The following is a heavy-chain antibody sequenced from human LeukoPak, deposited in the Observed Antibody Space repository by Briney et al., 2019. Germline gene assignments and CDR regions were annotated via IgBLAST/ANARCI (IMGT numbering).Heavy chain of an antibody. D-gene: IGHD1-26*01. CDR3: ARRRLGGPRHDAFDI. J-gene: IGHJ3*02. V-gene: IGHV4-39*01. CDR2: IYYSGST. Sequence: PSETLSLTCTVSGGSISSSSYYWGWIRQPPGKGLEWIGRIYYSGSTYYNPSLKSRVTISVDTSKNQFPLKLSSVTAADTAVYYCARRRLGGPRHDAFDIWGQGTMVTVSS. CDR1: GGSISSSSYY.